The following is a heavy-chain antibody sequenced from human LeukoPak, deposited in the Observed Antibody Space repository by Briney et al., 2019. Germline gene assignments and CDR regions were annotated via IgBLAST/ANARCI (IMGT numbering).Heavy chain of an antibody. Sequence: GGSLRLSCAASGFTFSTSAMTWVRQAPGKGLEWVSGISGSGVTDYADSVKGRFTISRDNSKNTLYLQMNSLRAEDTAVYYCAKDLDWGGRWGQGTLVTVSS. J-gene: IGHJ4*02. D-gene: IGHD3-9*01. CDR2: ISGSGVT. CDR3: AKDLDWGGR. CDR1: GFTFSTSA. V-gene: IGHV3-23*01.